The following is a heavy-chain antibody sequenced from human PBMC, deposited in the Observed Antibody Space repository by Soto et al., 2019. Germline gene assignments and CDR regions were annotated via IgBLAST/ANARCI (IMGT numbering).Heavy chain of an antibody. V-gene: IGHV6-1*01. J-gene: IGHJ3*02. D-gene: IGHD6-13*01. CDR3: GPYSSSWYVNPDAFDI. CDR1: GDSVSSNSAA. CDR2: TYCRSKWYN. Sequence: PSQTLSLTCAISGDSVSSNSAAWNWIRQSPSRGLEWPGRTYCRSKWYNDYAVSVKSRITINPDTSKNQFSLQLNSVTPEDTAVYYCGPYSSSWYVNPDAFDIWGQGTMVTVSS.